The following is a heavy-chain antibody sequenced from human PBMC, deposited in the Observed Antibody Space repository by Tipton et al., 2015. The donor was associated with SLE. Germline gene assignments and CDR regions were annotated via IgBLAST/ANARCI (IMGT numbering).Heavy chain of an antibody. V-gene: IGHV3-49*03. J-gene: IGHJ4*02. Sequence: SLRLSCTASGFTFGDYAMSWFRQAPGKGLEWVGFIRSKAYGGTTEYAASVKGGFTISRDDSKSIAYLQMNSLKTEDTAVYYCTRGGYYDSSGYYPFDYWGQGTLVTVSS. CDR1: GFTFGDYA. CDR3: TRGGYYDSSGYYPFDY. D-gene: IGHD3-22*01. CDR2: IRSKAYGGTT.